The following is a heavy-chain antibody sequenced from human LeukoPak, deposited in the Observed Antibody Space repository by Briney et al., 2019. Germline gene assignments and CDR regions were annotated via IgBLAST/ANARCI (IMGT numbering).Heavy chain of an antibody. CDR1: RFTFSNYW. Sequence: GGSLRLSCVPSRFTFSNYWMTCVREAPGRGLERVANIKKDGGETYYMESVKGRFTISRDNTRNSLYLQMNSLTVEDTAVYYCAKDFALWFGELDYWGQGTLVTVSS. CDR2: IKKDGGET. V-gene: IGHV3-7*03. CDR3: AKDFALWFGELDY. J-gene: IGHJ4*02. D-gene: IGHD3-10*01.